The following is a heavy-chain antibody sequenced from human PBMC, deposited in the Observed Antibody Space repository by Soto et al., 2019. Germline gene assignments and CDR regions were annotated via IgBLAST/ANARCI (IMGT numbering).Heavy chain of an antibody. CDR3: AKDLGYCSSTSCYLRYYYSYMDV. V-gene: IGHV3-30*18. J-gene: IGHJ6*03. D-gene: IGHD2-2*01. Sequence: GGSLRLSCVVPGSIFIGYGMHWVRQAPGKGLEWVAVISYDGSNKYYADSVKGRFTISRDNSKNTLYLQMNSLRAEDTAVYYCAKDLGYCSSTSCYLRYYYSYMDVWGKGTTVTVSS. CDR1: GSIFIGYG. CDR2: ISYDGSNK.